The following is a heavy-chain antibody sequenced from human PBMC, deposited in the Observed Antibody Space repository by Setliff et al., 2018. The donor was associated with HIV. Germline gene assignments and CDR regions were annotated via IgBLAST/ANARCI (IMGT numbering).Heavy chain of an antibody. V-gene: IGHV4-61*09. D-gene: IGHD1-26*01. CDR1: GDSISSGSYY. Sequence: TLSLTCAVSGDSISSGSYYWSWIRQPAGEGLEWIGHIFTSGSTNYNPSLKSRVSISLDTSKNQFSLKLSSVTAADTAMYYCARGRGSYWGQGTLVTVSS. J-gene: IGHJ4*02. CDR2: IFTSGST. CDR3: ARGRGSY.